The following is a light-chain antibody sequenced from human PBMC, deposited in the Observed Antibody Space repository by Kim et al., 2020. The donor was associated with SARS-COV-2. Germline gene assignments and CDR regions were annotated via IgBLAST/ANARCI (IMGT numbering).Light chain of an antibody. CDR1: NIGNKN. CDR3: QVWDSGSDHVV. V-gene: IGLV3-21*04. Sequence: SYELTQPPSVSVAPGQTASITCGGNNIGNKNVHWYQHKPGQAPLLVISYDSDRPAGIPDQFSASNSGNTATLTISRVEAGDEADYYCQVWDSGSDHVVFGGGTQLTVL. CDR2: YDS. J-gene: IGLJ2*01.